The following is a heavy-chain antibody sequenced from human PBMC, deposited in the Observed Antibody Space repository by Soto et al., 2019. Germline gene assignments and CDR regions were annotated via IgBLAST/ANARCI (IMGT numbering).Heavy chain of an antibody. Sequence: QVQLVESGGGLVKPGGSLRLSCAASAFKFSDYYMSWVRQAPGKGLEWVSYISGSGDVIYYADSVKGRFTISRDNDKKSVPLQMDTLRAEDTALFYCARAPDCGEGSCYRHFDLWGQGTRVAVSS. V-gene: IGHV3-11*01. CDR2: ISGSGDVI. CDR1: AFKFSDYY. D-gene: IGHD2-15*01. J-gene: IGHJ4*02. CDR3: ARAPDCGEGSCYRHFDL.